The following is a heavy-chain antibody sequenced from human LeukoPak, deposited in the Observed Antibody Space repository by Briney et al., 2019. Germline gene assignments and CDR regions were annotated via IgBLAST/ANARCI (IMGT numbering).Heavy chain of an antibody. V-gene: IGHV4-34*01. CDR3: ARVNSGGSWDNWFDP. CDR1: GGSFSGYY. CDR2: INHSGST. D-gene: IGHD2-15*01. Sequence: PSETLSLTCGVYGGSFSGYYWNWIRLSPGKGLEWIGEINHSGSTNYNPSLKSRVTMSVDTSQKQFSLKLSSVTAADTAVYYCARVNSGGSWDNWFDPWGQGTLVTVSS. J-gene: IGHJ5*02.